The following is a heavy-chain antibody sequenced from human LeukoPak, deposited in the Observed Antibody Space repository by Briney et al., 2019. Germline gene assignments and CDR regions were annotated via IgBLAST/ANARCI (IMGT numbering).Heavy chain of an antibody. CDR1: EYSFPNYC. D-gene: IGHD3/OR15-3a*01. CDR3: ARHWTPDY. V-gene: IGHV5-51*01. CDR2: IYPDDSDT. J-gene: IGHJ4*02. Sequence: GESLKISCEHSEYSFPNYCIGWVRQMPGKGLEWMGIIYPDDSDTRYSPSFQGQVTISADKSINTAYLQWSSLKASDTAMYYCARHWTPDYWGQGTLVTVSS.